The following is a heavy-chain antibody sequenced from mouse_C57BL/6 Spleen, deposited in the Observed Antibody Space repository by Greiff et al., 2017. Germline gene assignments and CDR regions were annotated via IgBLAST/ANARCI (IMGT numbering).Heavy chain of an antibody. CDR2: ILPGSGST. V-gene: IGHV1-9*01. D-gene: IGHD1-1*01. CDR1: GYTFTGYW. Sequence: VKLVESGAELMKPGASVKLSCKATGYTFTGYWIEWVKQRPGHGLEWIGEILPGSGSTNYNEKFKGKATFTADTSSNTAYMQLSSLTTEDSAIYYCAKITTVVATDYAMDYWGQGTSVTVSS. J-gene: IGHJ4*01. CDR3: AKITTVVATDYAMDY.